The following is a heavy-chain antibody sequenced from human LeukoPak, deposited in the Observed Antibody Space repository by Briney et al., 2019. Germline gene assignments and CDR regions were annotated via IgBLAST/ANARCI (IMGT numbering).Heavy chain of an antibody. CDR3: ARRAMVRGVMNAFDI. CDR2: ISSSSSYT. J-gene: IGHJ3*02. Sequence: GGSLRLSCAASGFTFSDYYMSWIRQAPGKGLEWVSYISSSSSYTNYADSVKGRFTISRDNAKNSLYLQMNSLRAEDTAVYYCARRAMVRGVMNAFDIWGQWTMVTVSS. CDR1: GFTFSDYY. D-gene: IGHD3-10*01. V-gene: IGHV3-11*06.